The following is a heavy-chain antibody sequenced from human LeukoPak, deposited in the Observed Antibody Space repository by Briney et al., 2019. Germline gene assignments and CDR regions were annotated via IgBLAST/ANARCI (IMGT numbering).Heavy chain of an antibody. Sequence: PSETLSLTCTVSGGSISSYYWSWIRQPPGKGLEWIGYIYYSGSTNYNPSLKSRVTISVDTSKNQFSLKLSSVTAADTAVYYCARQRYGDPYFDYWGQGTLVTVSS. CDR2: IYYSGST. CDR3: ARQRYGDPYFDY. CDR1: GGSISSYY. D-gene: IGHD4-17*01. J-gene: IGHJ4*02. V-gene: IGHV4-59*08.